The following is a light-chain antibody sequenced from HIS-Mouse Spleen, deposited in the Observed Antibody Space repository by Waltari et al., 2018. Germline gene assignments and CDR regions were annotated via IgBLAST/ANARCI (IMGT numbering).Light chain of an antibody. CDR3: CSYAGSSTWV. J-gene: IGLJ3*02. CDR1: SRYIGSYNP. V-gene: IGLV2-23*01. CDR2: EGS. Sequence: QSALTQPASVSGSPGQPITISCTGTSRYIGSYNPVSRYQQHPGKAPKLMIYEGSKRPSGVSNRFSGSKSGNTASLTISGLQAEDEADYYCCSYAGSSTWVFGGGTKLTVL.